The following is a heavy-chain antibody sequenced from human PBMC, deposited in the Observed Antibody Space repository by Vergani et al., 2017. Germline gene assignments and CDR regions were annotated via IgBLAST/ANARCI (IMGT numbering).Heavy chain of an antibody. D-gene: IGHD6-13*01. V-gene: IGHV3-21*01. CDR2: ISSSSSYI. CDR3: ARALGSSSWPPLGDAFDI. Sequence: VQLMESGGGVVQPGRSLRLSCAASGFSFSSYSMNWVRQAPGKGLEWVSSISSSSSYIYYADSVKGRFTISRDNAKNSLYLQMNSLRAEDTAVYDCARALGSSSWPPLGDAFDIWGQGTMVTVSS. J-gene: IGHJ3*02. CDR1: GFSFSSYS.